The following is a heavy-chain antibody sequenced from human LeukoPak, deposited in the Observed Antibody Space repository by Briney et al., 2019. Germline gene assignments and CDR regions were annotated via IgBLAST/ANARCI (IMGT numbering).Heavy chain of an antibody. Sequence: SETLSLTCTVSGDSISSYYCSWIRQPPGKGLEWIGYIYYSGTTNYNPSLKSRVNISVDTSKNQFSLKLSSVTAADTAVYYCARDRSGYESPPGWYFDLWGRGTLVTVSS. CDR3: ARDRSGYESPPGWYFDL. V-gene: IGHV4-59*01. J-gene: IGHJ2*01. CDR2: IYYSGTT. D-gene: IGHD5-12*01. CDR1: GDSISSYY.